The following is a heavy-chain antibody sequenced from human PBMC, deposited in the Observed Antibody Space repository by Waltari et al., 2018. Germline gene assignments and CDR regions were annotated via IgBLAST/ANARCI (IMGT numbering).Heavy chain of an antibody. CDR2: IIPIFGTA. CDR3: ARDHDDYYDSSGYYRLDY. D-gene: IGHD3-22*01. V-gene: IGHV1-69*12. Sequence: QVQLVQSGAEVKKPGSSVKVSCKASGGTFSSYTISWVRQAPGHGLEWMGGIIPIFGTANYAQKFQGRVTITADESTSTAYMELSSLRSEDAAVYYCARDHDDYYDSSGYYRLDYWGQGTLVTVSS. J-gene: IGHJ4*02. CDR1: GGTFSSYT.